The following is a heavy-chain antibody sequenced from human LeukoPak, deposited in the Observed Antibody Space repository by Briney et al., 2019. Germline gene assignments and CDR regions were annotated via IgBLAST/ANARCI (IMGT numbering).Heavy chain of an antibody. V-gene: IGHV3-49*03. D-gene: IGHD6-19*01. Sequence: SGGSLRLSCTASGFTFGAYAMSWFRQAPGKGLEWVGFIRSKLYGGTTEYAASVKGRFTISRDDSKSIAYLQMNSLKTEDTAVYYCTCGSSSSGWYDPYYFDYWGQGTLVTVSS. CDR3: TCGSSSSGWYDPYYFDY. J-gene: IGHJ4*02. CDR1: GFTFGAYA. CDR2: IRSKLYGGTT.